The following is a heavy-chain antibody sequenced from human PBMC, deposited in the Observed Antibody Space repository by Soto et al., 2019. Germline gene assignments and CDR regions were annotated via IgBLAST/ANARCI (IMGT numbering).Heavy chain of an antibody. V-gene: IGHV4-34*01. Sequence: SETLSLTCAVYGGSFSGYYWSWIRQPPGKGLEWIGEIHHSGSTNYNPSLKSRATVSVDTSKNQFSLRLSSVTAADTAVYYCARGGYWTFDYWGQGPLVTVSS. CDR2: IHHSGST. J-gene: IGHJ4*02. CDR3: ARGGYWTFDY. CDR1: GGSFSGYY. D-gene: IGHD2-15*01.